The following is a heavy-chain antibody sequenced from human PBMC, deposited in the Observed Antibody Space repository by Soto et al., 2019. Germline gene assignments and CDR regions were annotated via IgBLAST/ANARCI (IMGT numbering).Heavy chain of an antibody. CDR1: GGSFSGYY. V-gene: IGHV4-34*01. CDR3: ARGLWYYGSGSYLYYYGMDV. D-gene: IGHD3-10*01. CDR2: INHSGST. Sequence: SETLSLTCAVYGGSFSGYYWSWIRQPPGKGLEWIGEINHSGSTNYNPSLKSRVTMSVDTSKNQFSLKLSSVTAADTAVYYCARGLWYYGSGSYLYYYGMDVWGQGTTVTVSS. J-gene: IGHJ6*02.